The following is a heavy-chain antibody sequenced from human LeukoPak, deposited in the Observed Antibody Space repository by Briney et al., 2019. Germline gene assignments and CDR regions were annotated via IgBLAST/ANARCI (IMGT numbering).Heavy chain of an antibody. CDR3: ARYGLSYYYYYMDV. J-gene: IGHJ6*03. V-gene: IGHV4-38-2*02. CDR2: IYHSGST. Sequence: SETLSLTCTVSGYSISSGYYWGWIRQPPGKGLEWIGSIYHSGSTYYNPSLKSRVTISVDTSKNQFSLKLSSVTAADTAVYYCARYGLSYYYYYMDVWGKGTTVTVSS. D-gene: IGHD3-22*01. CDR1: GYSISSGYY.